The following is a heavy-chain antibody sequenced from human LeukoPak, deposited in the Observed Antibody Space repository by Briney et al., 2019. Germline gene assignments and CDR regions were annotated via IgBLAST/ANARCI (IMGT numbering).Heavy chain of an antibody. V-gene: IGHV3-64D*06. CDR2: ISSNGGST. J-gene: IGHJ4*02. D-gene: IGHD6-19*01. CDR1: GFTFSSYA. Sequence: GGSLRLSCSASGFTFSSYAMHWVRQAPGKGLEYVSAISSNGGSTYYADSVKGRFIISRDNSKNTLYLQMSSLRAEDTAVYYCVKDPSSGWYPEYYFDYWGQGTLVTVSS. CDR3: VKDPSSGWYPEYYFDY.